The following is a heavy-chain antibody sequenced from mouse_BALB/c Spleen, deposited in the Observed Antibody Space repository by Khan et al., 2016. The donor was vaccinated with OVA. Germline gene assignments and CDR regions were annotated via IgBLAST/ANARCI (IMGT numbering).Heavy chain of an antibody. CDR3: ARFHGGY. J-gene: IGHJ2*01. Sequence: QIQLVQSGPELKKPGETVKISCKASGYTFTNYVMNWVKQSPGKGLKWMGWINTYTGGPTYDDDFKGRFAFSLETSASTAFLQLNSLKNEDTATYFCARFHGGYWGQGTTLTVSS. CDR1: GYTFTNYV. V-gene: IGHV9-3-1*01. CDR2: INTYTGGP.